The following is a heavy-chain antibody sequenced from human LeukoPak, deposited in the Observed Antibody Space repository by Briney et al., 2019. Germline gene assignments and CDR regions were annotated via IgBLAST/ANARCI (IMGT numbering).Heavy chain of an antibody. CDR2: IDYSGST. J-gene: IGHJ4*02. V-gene: IGHV4-39*01. CDR1: GGSISNTIYY. Sequence: SETLSLTCTVSGGSISNTIYYWGWIRQPPGKGLEWIGSIDYSGSTYYNPSLKSRVTISVDTSKNQFSLNLSSVTAADTAVYYCARTITVIKRYFDFWGQGTLVTVSS. D-gene: IGHD3-22*01. CDR3: ARTITVIKRYFDF.